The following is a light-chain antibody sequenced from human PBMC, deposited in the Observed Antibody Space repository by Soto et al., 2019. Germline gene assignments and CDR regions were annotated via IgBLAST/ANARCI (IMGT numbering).Light chain of an antibody. CDR2: GAS. V-gene: IGKV1-27*01. J-gene: IGKJ3*01. CDR3: QKYNSAPPGFT. Sequence: DIQMTQSPSSLSASVGDRVTITCRASQGISNYLAWYQQKPGKAPKLLIYGASTLQPGVPSRFSGRGSRTEFTLTISSLQPEDVATYYCQKYNSAPPGFTFGPGTKVHI. CDR1: QGISNY.